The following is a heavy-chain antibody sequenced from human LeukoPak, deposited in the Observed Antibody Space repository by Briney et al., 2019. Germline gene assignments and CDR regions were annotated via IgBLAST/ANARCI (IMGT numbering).Heavy chain of an antibody. V-gene: IGHV5-51*01. J-gene: IGHJ4*02. CDR2: IYPGDSDS. CDR3: ARQVAYTSGRTFDF. D-gene: IGHD6-19*01. Sequence: GESLQISCKGSGCRFTSYWIGWVRQMPGIGLEGMGIIYPGDSDSRYSPSFQGQVTISADKSISTAYLQWSSLKASDTAMYYCARQVAYTSGRTFDFWGQGTLVTVSS. CDR1: GCRFTSYW.